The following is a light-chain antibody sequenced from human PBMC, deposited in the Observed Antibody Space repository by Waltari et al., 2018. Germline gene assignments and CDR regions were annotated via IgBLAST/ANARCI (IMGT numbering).Light chain of an antibody. Sequence: QLVVTQSPSASAPLGASVKLTCTLSSGHSSNIVAWLQQRPEKGPRYLMKVNSDGSHSKGDDIPDRFSDSSSWAERYLTISSLQPDDEADYYWQTGGHGTWVFGGGTTLTVL. J-gene: IGLJ3*02. CDR3: QTGGHGTWV. CDR2: VNSDGSH. CDR1: SGHSSNI. V-gene: IGLV4-69*01.